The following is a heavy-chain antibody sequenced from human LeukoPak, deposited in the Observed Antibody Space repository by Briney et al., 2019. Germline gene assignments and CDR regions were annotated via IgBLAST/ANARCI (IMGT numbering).Heavy chain of an antibody. J-gene: IGHJ4*02. CDR1: GFTFSSYW. CDR3: AKDRGGRFGESDY. CDR2: INSDGSST. V-gene: IGHV3-74*01. Sequence: GGSLRLSCAASGFTFSSYWMHWVRQAPGKGLVWVSRINSDGSSTSYADSVKGRFTISRDNAKNTLYLQMNSLRAEDTAVYYCAKDRGGRFGESDYWGQGTLVTVSS. D-gene: IGHD3-10*01.